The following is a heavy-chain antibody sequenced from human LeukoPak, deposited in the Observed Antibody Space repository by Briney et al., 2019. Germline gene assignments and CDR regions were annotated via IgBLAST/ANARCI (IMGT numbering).Heavy chain of an antibody. CDR1: GFTFSSYV. J-gene: IGHJ6*04. CDR3: AELGITMIGGV. Sequence: GGFLRLSCAASGFTFSSYVMHWVRQAPGKGLEWVSYISSSGSTIYYADSVKGRFTISRDNAKNSLYLQMNSLRAEDTAVYYCAELGITMIGGVWGKGTTVTISS. D-gene: IGHD3-10*02. V-gene: IGHV3-48*03. CDR2: ISSSGSTI.